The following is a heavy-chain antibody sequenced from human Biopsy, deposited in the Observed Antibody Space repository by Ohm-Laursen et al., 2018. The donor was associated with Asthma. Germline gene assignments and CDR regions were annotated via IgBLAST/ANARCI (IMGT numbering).Heavy chain of an antibody. D-gene: IGHD3-3*01. V-gene: IGHV3-30*03. CDR3: ASRGGDFWSGYYMDY. J-gene: IGHJ4*02. Sequence: LSLTCAASGFTFSTYGMHWVRQAPGKGLEWVAYIAWDGINSYYADSVKGRFTISRDNPMKRLYLQMSSLTAEDTAVYYCASRGGDFWSGYYMDYWGQGTLVTVSS. CDR2: IAWDGINS. CDR1: GFTFSTYG.